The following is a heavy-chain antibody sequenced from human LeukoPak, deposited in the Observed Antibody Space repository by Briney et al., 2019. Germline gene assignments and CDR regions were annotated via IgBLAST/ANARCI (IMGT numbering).Heavy chain of an antibody. CDR3: ARASRLGELSLGY. D-gene: IGHD3-16*02. CDR1: GESFSGYY. J-gene: IGHJ4*02. CDR2: INHSGSA. Sequence: SETLSLTCAVYGESFSGYYWSWIRQPPGKGLEWIGEINHSGSANCNPSLKSRVTISVDTSKNQFSLKLSSVTAADTAVYHCARASRLGELSLGYWGQGTLVTVSS. V-gene: IGHV4-34*01.